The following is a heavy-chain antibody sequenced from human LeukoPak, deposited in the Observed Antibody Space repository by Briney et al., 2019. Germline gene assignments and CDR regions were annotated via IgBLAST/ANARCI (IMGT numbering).Heavy chain of an antibody. CDR2: INHSGST. D-gene: IGHD3-10*01. V-gene: IGHV4-34*01. CDR3: ARTDGSGSYMGYYFDY. CDR1: GGSFSGYY. Sequence: PSETLSVTCAVYGGSFSGYYWSWIRQPPGKGLEWIGEINHSGSTNYNPSLKSRVTISVDTSKNQFSLKLSSVTAADTAVYYCARTDGSGSYMGYYFDYWGQGTLVTVSS. J-gene: IGHJ4*02.